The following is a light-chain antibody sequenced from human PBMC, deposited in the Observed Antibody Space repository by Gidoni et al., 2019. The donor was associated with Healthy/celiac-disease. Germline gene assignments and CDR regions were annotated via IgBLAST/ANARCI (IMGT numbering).Light chain of an antibody. CDR3: QQRSNWPLTWT. CDR2: DAS. CDR1: QSVSSY. V-gene: IGKV3-11*01. J-gene: IGKJ1*01. Sequence: EIVLTQSPATLSLSPGERATLSCRASQSVSSYLAWYQQKPGQALRLLIYDASNRATGIPARFSGSGSGTDFTLTISRLEPGDFAVYYCQQRSNWPLTWTFGQGTKVEIK.